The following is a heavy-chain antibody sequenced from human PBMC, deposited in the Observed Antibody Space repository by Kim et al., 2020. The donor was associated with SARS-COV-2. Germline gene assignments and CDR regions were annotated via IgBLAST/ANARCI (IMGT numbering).Heavy chain of an antibody. V-gene: IGHV4-59*01. CDR3: ARGGNSGSYSPPLVYYYYYGMDV. CDR2: IYYSGST. J-gene: IGHJ6*02. CDR1: GGSISSYY. Sequence: SETLSLTCTVSGGSISSYYWSWIRQPPGKGLEWIGYIYYSGSTNYNPSLKSRVTISVDTSKNQFSLKLSSVTAADTAVYYCARGGNSGSYSPPLVYYYYYGMDVWGQGTTVTVSS. D-gene: IGHD1-26*01.